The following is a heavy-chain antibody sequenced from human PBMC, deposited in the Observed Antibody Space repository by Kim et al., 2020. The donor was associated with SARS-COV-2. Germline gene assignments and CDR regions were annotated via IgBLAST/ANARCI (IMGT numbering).Heavy chain of an antibody. J-gene: IGHJ4*02. V-gene: IGHV3-33*01. CDR2: MWYDGNNK. CDR3: ARDRAGGDYGLFDY. Sequence: LSLTCAASGFTFSTYGMHWVRQAPGKGLEWVAVMWYDGNNKDYADSVKGRFTISRDSSKNTLYLQMNSLRAEDTAVYYCARDRAGGDYGLFDYWGQGTLVTVSS. CDR1: GFTFSTYG. D-gene: IGHD4-17*01.